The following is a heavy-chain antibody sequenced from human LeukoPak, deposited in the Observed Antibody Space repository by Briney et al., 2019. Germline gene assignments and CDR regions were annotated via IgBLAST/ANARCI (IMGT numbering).Heavy chain of an antibody. Sequence: SETLSLTXAVYGGSFSGYYWRWIRQPPGKGLEWIGEINHSGSINDNPSLKSRVTISVDTSKNQFSLKLSSVTAADTAVYYWARAKSKRGSYGDRFDYWGQGTLVTVSS. V-gene: IGHV4-34*01. J-gene: IGHJ4*02. D-gene: IGHD4-17*01. CDR2: INHSGSI. CDR1: GGSFSGYY. CDR3: ARAKSKRGSYGDRFDY.